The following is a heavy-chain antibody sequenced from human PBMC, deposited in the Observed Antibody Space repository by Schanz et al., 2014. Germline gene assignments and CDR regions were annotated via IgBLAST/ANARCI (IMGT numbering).Heavy chain of an antibody. D-gene: IGHD6-6*01. Sequence: QLHLQESGPGLVKPSETLSLTCTVSGASISSVRYFWDWIRQPPGKGLEWIGTISYSGSTYYSPPLKSRVTIPEDTSKTQFPLKLPSVTAADTALYYCARVGRSSSSPHGSSGDYWGQGTLVTVSS. CDR3: ARVGRSSSSPHGSSGDY. CDR1: GASISSVRYF. J-gene: IGHJ4*02. CDR2: ISYSGST. V-gene: IGHV4-39*01.